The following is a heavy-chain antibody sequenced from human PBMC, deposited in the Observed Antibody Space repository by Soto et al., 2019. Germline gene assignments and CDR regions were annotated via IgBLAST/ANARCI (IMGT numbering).Heavy chain of an antibody. CDR1: GFTFSSYS. D-gene: IGHD6-13*01. CDR2: ISSSSSYI. J-gene: IGHJ4*02. Sequence: PGGSLRLSCAASGFTFSSYSMNWVRQAPGKGLEWVSSISSSSSYIYYADSVKGRFTISRDNAKSSLYLQMNSLRAEDTAVYYCARFEAAVTYYFDYWGQGTLVTVSS. V-gene: IGHV3-21*01. CDR3: ARFEAAVTYYFDY.